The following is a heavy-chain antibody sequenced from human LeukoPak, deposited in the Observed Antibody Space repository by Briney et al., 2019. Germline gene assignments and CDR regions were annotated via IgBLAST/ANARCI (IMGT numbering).Heavy chain of an antibody. CDR3: AKGGYDYIEIAYFDY. J-gene: IGHJ4*02. Sequence: GGALRLSCAASGFSFNNYAMSWVRQAPGKGLEGVALIIASSGSTLYADSVKGRFTISRDNSKNMVYLQMNSLRAEDTAVYYCAKGGYDYIEIAYFDYWGQGTLVTVSS. D-gene: IGHD5-12*01. CDR2: IIASSGST. V-gene: IGHV3-23*01. CDR1: GFSFNNYA.